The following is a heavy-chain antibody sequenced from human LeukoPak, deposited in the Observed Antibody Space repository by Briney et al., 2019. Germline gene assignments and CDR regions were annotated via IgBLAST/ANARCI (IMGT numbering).Heavy chain of an antibody. V-gene: IGHV3-9*01. D-gene: IGHD1-26*01. J-gene: IGHJ4*02. CDR2: ISWNSGSI. Sequence: PGRSLRLSCAASGFTFDDYAMHWVRQAPGKGLEWVSGISWNSGSIGYADSVKGRFTISRDNAKNSLYLQMNSLRAEDTALYYCAKGESGSYHYFDYWGQGTLVTVSS. CDR1: GFTFDDYA. CDR3: AKGESGSYHYFDY.